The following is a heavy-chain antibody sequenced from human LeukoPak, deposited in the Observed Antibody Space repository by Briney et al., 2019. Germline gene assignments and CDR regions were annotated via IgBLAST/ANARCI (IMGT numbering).Heavy chain of an antibody. CDR3: AKDRGADDYFDY. D-gene: IGHD3-10*01. CDR1: GFTFSSYA. V-gene: IGHV3-23*01. J-gene: IGHJ4*02. Sequence: GGSLRLSCAASGFTFSSYAMSWVRQAPGKGLELVSAISGSGGSTYYADSVKGRFTISRDNSKNTLYLQMNSLRAEDTAVYYCAKDRGADDYFDYWGQGTLVTVSS. CDR2: ISGSGGST.